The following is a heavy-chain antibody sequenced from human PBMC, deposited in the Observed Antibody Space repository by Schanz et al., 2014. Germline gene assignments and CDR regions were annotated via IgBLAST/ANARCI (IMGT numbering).Heavy chain of an antibody. J-gene: IGHJ4*02. CDR2: IWHDGSNT. CDR1: GFTFSNYG. D-gene: IGHD3-22*01. Sequence: QVQLVESGGGVVQPGGSLRLSCAASGFTFSNYGMHWVRQAPGKGLEWVAVIWHDGSNTEYVDSVRGRFTISRDDSKNTVYLQMNSLTAEDTAVYFCAKSYDTSGYSGFDYWGQGTLVTVSS. CDR3: AKSYDTSGYSGFDY. V-gene: IGHV3-33*06.